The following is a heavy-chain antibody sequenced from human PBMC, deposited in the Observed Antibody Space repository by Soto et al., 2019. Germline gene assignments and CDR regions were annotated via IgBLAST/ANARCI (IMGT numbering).Heavy chain of an antibody. J-gene: IGHJ3*02. V-gene: IGHV1-18*01. CDR1: GYTFTSYG. Sequence: ASVKVSCKASGYTFTSYGISWVRQAPGQGLEWMGRINAYNGSTSYAQKFQGRVTMTTDTSTSTVYMELSSLRSEDTAVYYCAREKIAVAANAFDIWGQGTMVTVSS. CDR2: INAYNGST. D-gene: IGHD6-19*01. CDR3: AREKIAVAANAFDI.